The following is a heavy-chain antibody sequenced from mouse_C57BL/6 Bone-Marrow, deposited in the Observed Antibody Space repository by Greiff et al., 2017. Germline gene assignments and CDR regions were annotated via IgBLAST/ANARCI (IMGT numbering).Heavy chain of an antibody. CDR2: IDPSDSYT. CDR3: ARFLY. V-gene: IGHV1-50*01. CDR1: GYTFTSYW. J-gene: IGHJ3*01. Sequence: VQLQESGAELVKPGASVKLSCKASGYTFTSYWMQWVKQRPGQGLEWIGEIDPSDSYTNYNQKFKGKATLTVDTSSSTAYMQLSSLTSEDSAVYYCARFLYWGQGTLVTGSA.